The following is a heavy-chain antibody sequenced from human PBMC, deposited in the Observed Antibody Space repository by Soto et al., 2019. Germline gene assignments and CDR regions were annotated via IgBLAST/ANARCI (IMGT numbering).Heavy chain of an antibody. CDR1: GFTFSSYA. Sequence: GGSLRLSCAASGFTFSSYAMSWVRQAPGKGLEWVSAISGSGGSTYYADSVKGRFTISRDNSKNTLYLQMNSLRAEDTAVYYSAKYSSGWYYPFDYWGQGTLVTSPQ. V-gene: IGHV3-23*01. CDR2: ISGSGGST. J-gene: IGHJ4*02. D-gene: IGHD6-19*01. CDR3: AKYSSGWYYPFDY.